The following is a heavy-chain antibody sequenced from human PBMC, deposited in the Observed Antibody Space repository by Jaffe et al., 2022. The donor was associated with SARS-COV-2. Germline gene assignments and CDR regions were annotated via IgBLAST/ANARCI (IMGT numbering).Heavy chain of an antibody. D-gene: IGHD3-10*01. CDR3: ARHPYFFGSGSHGWLDGFDI. J-gene: IGHJ3*02. V-gene: IGHV4-39*01. Sequence: QMRLQESGPGLVKPSETLSLTCTVSGGSINSRTYFWGWIRQPPGKGLEWIGTIHYSGTTYYSSSLKSRVTISVDTSNNQFSLKLNSATAADTAVYYCARHPYFFGSGSHGWLDGFDIWGQGTMVTVSS. CDR2: IHYSGTT. CDR1: GGSINSRTYF.